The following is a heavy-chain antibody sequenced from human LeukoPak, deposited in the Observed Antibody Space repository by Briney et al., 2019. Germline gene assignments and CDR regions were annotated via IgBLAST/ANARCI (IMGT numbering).Heavy chain of an antibody. D-gene: IGHD2-21*02. CDR3: AKDEVTSGGGLAS. V-gene: IGHV3-53*01. CDR2: MYTGGTT. Sequence: GGSLRPSRAASRFTVSGTHMSWVRQAPGKGLEGVTAMYTGGTTYYADSVTGRFTVSTDTSRNTLFLHMDSLRAEDTAVYYCAKDEVTSGGGLASWGQGTLVIVSS. J-gene: IGHJ5*01. CDR1: RFTVSGTH.